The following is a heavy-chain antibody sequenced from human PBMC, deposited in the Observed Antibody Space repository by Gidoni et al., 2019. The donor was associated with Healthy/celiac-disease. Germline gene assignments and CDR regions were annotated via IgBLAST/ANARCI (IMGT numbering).Heavy chain of an antibody. Sequence: QVQLVQSGAEVKKPGASVKVSCKASGYTFTSYYMHWVRQAPGQGLEWMGIINPSGGSTSYAQKFQGRVTMTRDTSTSTVYMELSSLRSEDTAVYYCARDFGSVEMATILGGMDVWGQGTTVTVSS. J-gene: IGHJ6*02. CDR2: INPSGGST. CDR3: ARDFGSVEMATILGGMDV. CDR1: GYTFTSYY. V-gene: IGHV1-46*01. D-gene: IGHD5-12*01.